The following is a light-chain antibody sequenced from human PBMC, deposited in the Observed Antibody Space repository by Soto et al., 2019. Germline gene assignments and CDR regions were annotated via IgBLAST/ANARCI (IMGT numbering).Light chain of an antibody. CDR2: AAS. Sequence: DIQMTQSPSSLSASVADRVTISCRASQSIVGYLNWYQQTPGKAPKLLIYAASSLRSVVPSRFSGSGSGTDFNFTISSLQPEDFGTYYCQQSYTTPFTFGPGTHVDI. CDR1: QSIVGY. CDR3: QQSYTTPFT. J-gene: IGKJ3*01. V-gene: IGKV1-39*01.